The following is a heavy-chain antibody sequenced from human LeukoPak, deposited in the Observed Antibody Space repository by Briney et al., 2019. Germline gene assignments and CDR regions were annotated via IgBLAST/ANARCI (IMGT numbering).Heavy chain of an antibody. CDR3: ARGDPSGSYSIDY. J-gene: IGHJ4*02. V-gene: IGHV3-13*01. CDR2: IGTAGDT. D-gene: IGHD1-26*01. CDR1: GFTFSSYD. Sequence: GGSLRLSCAASGFTFSSYDMHWVRHATGKGLEWVSAIGTAGDTYYPGSVKGRFTISRENAKNSLYLQMNSLRAGDTAVYYCARGDPSGSYSIDYWGQGTLVTVSS.